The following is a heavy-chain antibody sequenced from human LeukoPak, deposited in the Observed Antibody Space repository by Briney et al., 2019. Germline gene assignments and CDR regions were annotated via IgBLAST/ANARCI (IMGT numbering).Heavy chain of an antibody. V-gene: IGHV3-30-3*01. D-gene: IGHD1-26*01. CDR1: GFTFSSYA. CDR2: ISYDGSNK. J-gene: IGHJ4*02. Sequence: GGSLRLSCAASGFTFSSYAMHWVRQAPGKGLEWVAVISYDGSNKYYADSVKGRFTISRDNFKNTLYLQMNSLRAEDTAVYYCARDRYSGSYLDYWGQGTLVTVSS. CDR3: ARDRYSGSYLDY.